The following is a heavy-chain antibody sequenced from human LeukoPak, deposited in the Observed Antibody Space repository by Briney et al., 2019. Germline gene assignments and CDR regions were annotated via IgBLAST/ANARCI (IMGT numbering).Heavy chain of an antibody. CDR3: VRRRVLRIAAASFDY. V-gene: IGHV4-61*02. J-gene: IGHJ4*02. CDR1: GGSISSGTYY. Sequence: PSETLSLTCTVSGGSISSGTYYWSWIRQPAGKGLEWIGRFYTSGSTNYNPSLKSRVTISVDTSKNQFSLKLSSVTAADTAVYYCVRRRVLRIAAASFDYWGQGTLVTVSS. CDR2: FYTSGST. D-gene: IGHD6-13*01.